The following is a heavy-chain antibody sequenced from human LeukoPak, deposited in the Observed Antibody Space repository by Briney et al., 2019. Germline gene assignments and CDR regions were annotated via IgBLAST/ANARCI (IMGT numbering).Heavy chain of an antibody. CDR1: GITFNSYA. CDR2: ISHDGSNR. D-gene: IGHD5-12*01. Sequence: GRSLRLSCAASGITFNSYAMHWVRQAPGKGLEWVAVISHDGSNRYYGDSVKGRFTISRDNSKKTLYMQMNSLRAEDTAVYYCTKHRGGWIDAFDIWGQGTMVTVSS. V-gene: IGHV3-30*04. CDR3: TKHRGGWIDAFDI. J-gene: IGHJ3*02.